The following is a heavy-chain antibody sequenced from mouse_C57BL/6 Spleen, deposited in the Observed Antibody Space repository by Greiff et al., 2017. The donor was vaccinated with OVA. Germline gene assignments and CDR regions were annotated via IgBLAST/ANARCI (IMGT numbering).Heavy chain of an antibody. CDR2: IYPGDGDT. CDR1: GYAFSSSW. CDR3: ARSLPLYAMDD. D-gene: IGHD6-1*01. Sequence: QVQLQQSGPELVKPGASVKISCKASGYAFSSSWMNWVKQRPGKGLEWIGRIYPGDGDTNYNGKFKGKATLTADKSSSTAYMQLSSLTSEDSAVYFCARSLPLYAMDDWGQGTSVTVPS. J-gene: IGHJ4*01. V-gene: IGHV1-82*01.